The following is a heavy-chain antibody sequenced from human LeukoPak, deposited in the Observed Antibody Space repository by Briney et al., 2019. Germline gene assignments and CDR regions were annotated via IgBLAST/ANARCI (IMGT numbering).Heavy chain of an antibody. CDR2: IIPIFGTA. J-gene: IGHJ4*02. V-gene: IGHV1-69*05. Sequence: SVKVSCKASGGTFSSYAISWVRQAPGQGLEWMGGIIPIFGTANYAQKFQGRVTITTDESTSTAYMELSSLRSEDTAVYYCARGRDGYNSFDYWGQGTLVTVSS. CDR3: ARGRDGYNSFDY. D-gene: IGHD5-24*01. CDR1: GGTFSSYA.